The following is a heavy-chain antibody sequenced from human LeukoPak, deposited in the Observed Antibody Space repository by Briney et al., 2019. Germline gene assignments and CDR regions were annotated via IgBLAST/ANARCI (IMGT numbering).Heavy chain of an antibody. J-gene: IGHJ4*02. CDR1: GFTFSNYA. CDR3: AKILFGVVLPGADY. Sequence: GGSLILSCAASGFTFSNYAMSWVRQAPGKGLEWVSSISNSGGNTYYADSVKGRFTISRDNSKNALFLQMNSLRAEDTAVYYCAKILFGVVLPGADYWGQGTLVTVSS. V-gene: IGHV3-23*01. CDR2: ISNSGGNT. D-gene: IGHD3-3*01.